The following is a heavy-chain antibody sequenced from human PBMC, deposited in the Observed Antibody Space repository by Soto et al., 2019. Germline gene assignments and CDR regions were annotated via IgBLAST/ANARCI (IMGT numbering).Heavy chain of an antibody. Sequence: QVQLVESGGGVVHPGTSLRLSCAASGFTFSTHGMHWVRQAPGKGPEWVAVISHDGSKKYYVESVEGRFSISRDNSKSSVHLKRNNVRTEDTAVYYLAKDKEPYYDFWSGQRWFDPWGQGTLVTVSS. D-gene: IGHD3-3*01. CDR2: ISHDGSKK. V-gene: IGHV3-30*18. CDR1: GFTFSTHG. CDR3: AKDKEPYYDFWSGQRWFDP. J-gene: IGHJ5*02.